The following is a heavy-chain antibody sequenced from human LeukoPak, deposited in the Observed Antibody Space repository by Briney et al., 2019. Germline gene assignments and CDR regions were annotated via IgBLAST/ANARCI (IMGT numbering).Heavy chain of an antibody. CDR2: INTKTGNP. CDR1: GGTFSSYA. CDR3: ARGAAAGENWFDP. V-gene: IGHV7-4-1*02. J-gene: IGHJ5*02. Sequence: ASVKVSCKASGGTFSSYAISWVRQAPGQGLEYMGWINTKTGNPTYAQGFTGRFVFSLDTSVSTAYLQISSLKAEDTAVYYCARGAAAGENWFDPWGQGTLVTVSS. D-gene: IGHD6-13*01.